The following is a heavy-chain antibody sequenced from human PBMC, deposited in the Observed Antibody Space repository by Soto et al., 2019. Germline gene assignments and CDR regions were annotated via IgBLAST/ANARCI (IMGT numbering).Heavy chain of an antibody. Sequence: GGSLRLSCAASGFTFSSYAMSWVRQAPGKGLEWVSAISGSGGSANYADSVKGRFTISRDKSKNTLYLQMNSLRGEDTAVYYCAKEASGYDDTVDYWGQGTLVTVSS. J-gene: IGHJ4*02. CDR2: ISGSGGSA. V-gene: IGHV3-23*01. CDR3: AKEASGYDDTVDY. CDR1: GFTFSSYA. D-gene: IGHD5-12*01.